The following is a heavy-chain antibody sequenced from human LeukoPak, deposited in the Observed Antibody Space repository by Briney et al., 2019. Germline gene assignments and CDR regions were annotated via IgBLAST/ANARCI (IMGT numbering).Heavy chain of an antibody. CDR2: INPNSGGT. D-gene: IGHD4-11*01. CDR3: ARDKVIQDYSDYSPY. CDR1: GYTFTGYY. V-gene: IGHV1-2*02. J-gene: IGHJ4*02. Sequence: ASVKVSCKASGYTFTGYYMHWVRQAPGQGLEWMGWINPNSGGTNYAQKFQGRVTMTRDTSISTAYMELSRLRSDDTAVYYCARDKVIQDYSDYSPYWGQGTLVTVSS.